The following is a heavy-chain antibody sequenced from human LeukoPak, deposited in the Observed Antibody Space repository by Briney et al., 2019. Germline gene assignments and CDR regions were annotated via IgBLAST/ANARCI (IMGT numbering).Heavy chain of an antibody. CDR1: GFTFSSYS. Sequence: PGGSLRLSCAASGFTFSSYSMNWVRQAPGKGLQWVSSISSSSSYIYYADSVKGRFTISRDNAKNSLYLQMNSLTGEDTAVYYCASIGPTAFDIWGQGTMVTVSS. CDR3: ASIGPTAFDI. V-gene: IGHV3-21*01. J-gene: IGHJ3*02. CDR2: ISSSSSYI.